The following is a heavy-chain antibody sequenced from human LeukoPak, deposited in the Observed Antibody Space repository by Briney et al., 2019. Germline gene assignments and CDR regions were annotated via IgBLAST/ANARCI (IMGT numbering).Heavy chain of an antibody. CDR3: ARDYYYDSSGYPSYYFDY. V-gene: IGHV1-46*01. CDR2: INPSGGST. J-gene: IGHJ4*02. D-gene: IGHD3-22*01. Sequence: ASVKVSCKASGYTFTSYYMHWVRQAPGQGLEWMGIINPSGGSTSYAQKFQGRVTMTRDTSTGTAYMELSSLRSEDTAVYYCARDYYYDSSGYPSYYFDYWGQGTLVTVSS. CDR1: GYTFTSYY.